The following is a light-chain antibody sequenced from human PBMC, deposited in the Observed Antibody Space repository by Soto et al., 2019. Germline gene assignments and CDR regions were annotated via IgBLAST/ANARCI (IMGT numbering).Light chain of an antibody. CDR2: EAS. Sequence: EIVMTQSPDTLSGSPGDRATISCRASQTIRGSLAWYQQKPGKAPRLLIYEASTVATGIPDRFSASGSGTEFTLTISSLQSEDFAVYYCQQYNNWSLSFGGGTKVELK. J-gene: IGKJ4*01. CDR1: QTIRGS. CDR3: QQYNNWSLS. V-gene: IGKV3-15*01.